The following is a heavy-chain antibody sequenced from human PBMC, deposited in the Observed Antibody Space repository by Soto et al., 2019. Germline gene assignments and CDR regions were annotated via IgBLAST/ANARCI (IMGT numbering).Heavy chain of an antibody. CDR3: ATQAAYCGGDCYSADAFDI. Sequence: PGESLKISCKGSGYSFTSYWIGWVRQMPGKGLEWMGIIYPGDSDTRYSPSFQGQVTISADKSISTAYLQWSSLKASDTAMYYCATQAAYCGGDCYSADAFDIWGQGTMVTVSS. V-gene: IGHV5-51*01. CDR1: GYSFTSYW. D-gene: IGHD2-21*02. J-gene: IGHJ3*02. CDR2: IYPGDSDT.